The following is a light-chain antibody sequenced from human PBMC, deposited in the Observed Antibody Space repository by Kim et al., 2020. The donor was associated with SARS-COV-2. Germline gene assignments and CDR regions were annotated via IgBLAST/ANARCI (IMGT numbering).Light chain of an antibody. V-gene: IGLV2-14*01. J-gene: IGLJ2*01. Sequence: QSALTQPASVSGSPGQSITISCNDVGGYNYVSWYQQHPGKAPKLMIYDVNERPSGVSTRFSGSKSGNTASLTISELQAEDEADYYCSSYTSIRVVFGGGTQLTVL. CDR1: VGGYNY. CDR2: DVN. CDR3: SSYTSIRVV.